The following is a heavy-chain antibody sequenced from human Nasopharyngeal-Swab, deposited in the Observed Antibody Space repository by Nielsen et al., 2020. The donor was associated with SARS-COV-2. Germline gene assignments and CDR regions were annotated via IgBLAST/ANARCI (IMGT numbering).Heavy chain of an antibody. CDR1: GYTFTSYY. J-gene: IGHJ6*02. Sequence: ASVKVSYKASGYTFTSYYMHWVRQAPGQGLEWMGIINPSGGSTSYAQKFQGRVTMTRDTSTSTVYMELSSLRSEDTAVYYCARDQDQPYYDFWSGYYSSDGGSYGMDVWGQGTTVTVSS. CDR2: INPSGGST. V-gene: IGHV1-46*01. CDR3: ARDQDQPYYDFWSGYYSSDGGSYGMDV. D-gene: IGHD3-3*01.